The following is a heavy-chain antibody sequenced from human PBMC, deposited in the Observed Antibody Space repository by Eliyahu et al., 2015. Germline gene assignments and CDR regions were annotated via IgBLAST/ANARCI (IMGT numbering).Heavy chain of an antibody. CDR3: ARVIAAAAYFDY. D-gene: IGHD6-13*01. CDR2: IYSGGST. Sequence: EVQLVESGGGLVQPGGSLXLSXAAXGFTVSSNYMSWVRQAPGKGLEWVSVIYSGGSTYYADSVKGRFTISRDNSKNTLYLQMNSLRAEDTAVYYCARVIAAAAYFDYWGQGTLVTVSS. CDR1: GFTVSSNY. V-gene: IGHV3-66*01. J-gene: IGHJ4*02.